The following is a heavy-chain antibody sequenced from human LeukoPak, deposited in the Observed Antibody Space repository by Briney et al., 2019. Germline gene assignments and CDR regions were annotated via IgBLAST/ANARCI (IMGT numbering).Heavy chain of an antibody. CDR1: GYTFTSYD. D-gene: IGHD1-26*01. J-gene: IGHJ4*02. CDR2: MNPNSGNT. V-gene: IGHV1-8*01. Sequence: GASVKVSFKASGYTFTSYDINWVRQATGQGPEWMGWMNPNSGNTGYAQKFQGRVTMTRNTSISTAYMELSSLRSEDTAVYYCARAYSGRYFDYWGQGTLVTVSS. CDR3: ARAYSGRYFDY.